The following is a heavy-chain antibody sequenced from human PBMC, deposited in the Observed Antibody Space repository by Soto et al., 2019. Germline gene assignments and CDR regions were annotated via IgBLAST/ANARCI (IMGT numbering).Heavy chain of an antibody. Sequence: LRVSCAVSGFTFRTYCMRWVRQAPETGLVWVSRICRDGSGTDYADSVKGRFTISRDDAKNSLYLQMNSLRVEDTAIYYCVRGTSAWRGMDYWGQGTLVTV. D-gene: IGHD6-19*01. J-gene: IGHJ4*02. CDR1: GFTFRTYC. CDR3: VRGTSAWRGMDY. V-gene: IGHV3-74*01. CDR2: ICRDGSGT.